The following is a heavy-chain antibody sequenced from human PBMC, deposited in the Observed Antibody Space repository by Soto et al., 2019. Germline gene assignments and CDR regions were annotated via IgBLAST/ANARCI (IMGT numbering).Heavy chain of an antibody. V-gene: IGHV1-18*01. D-gene: IGHD2-21*02. J-gene: IGHJ6*02. CDR1: GYTFINYG. CDR2: ISGYNGNT. Sequence: ASVKVSCKASGYTFINYGISWVRQAPGQGLEWMGWISGYNGNTNSAQKLQGRVTMTTDTSTSTAYMELRSLRSDDTAVYYCARGSTVVTPSYYYGMDVWGQGTTVTVS. CDR3: ARGSTVVTPSYYYGMDV.